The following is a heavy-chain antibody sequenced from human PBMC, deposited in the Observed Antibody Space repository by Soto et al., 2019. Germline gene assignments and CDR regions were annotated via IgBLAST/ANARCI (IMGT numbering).Heavy chain of an antibody. CDR2: IYYSGST. D-gene: IGHD3-10*01. J-gene: IGHJ4*02. V-gene: IGHV4-59*01. Sequence: SETLSLTCTVSGGSISRYYWNWIRQPPGKGLEWIGYIYYSGSTNYNPSLKSRVTISVDTSKNQFSLKLSSVTAADTAVYYCARDNYGHHGYWGQGTLVTVYS. CDR1: GGSISRYY. CDR3: ARDNYGHHGY.